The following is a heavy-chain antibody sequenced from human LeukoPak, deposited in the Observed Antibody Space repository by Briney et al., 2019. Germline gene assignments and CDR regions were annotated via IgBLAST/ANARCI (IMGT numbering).Heavy chain of an antibody. CDR1: GGSISSGFYY. Sequence: SETLSLTCTVSGGSISSGFYYWGWIRQPPGKGLEWIGRIYTSGSTNYNPSLKSRVTMSVDTSKNQFSLKLSSVTAADTAVYYCARGVRGLVYYYYYMDVWGKGTTVTISS. CDR2: IYTSGST. J-gene: IGHJ6*03. V-gene: IGHV4-61*02. CDR3: ARGVRGLVYYYYYMDV. D-gene: IGHD3-10*01.